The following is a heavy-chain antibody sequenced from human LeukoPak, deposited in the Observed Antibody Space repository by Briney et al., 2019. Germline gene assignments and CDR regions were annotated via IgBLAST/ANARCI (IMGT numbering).Heavy chain of an antibody. J-gene: IGHJ6*03. Sequence: GGSLRLSCAASGFTFSSYEMNWVRQAPGKGLEWVSYISSSGSTIYYADSVKGRFTISRDNAKNSLYLQMNSLRAEDTAVYYCARDYLSDSSGYYYYYYYMDVWGKGTTVTISS. CDR1: GFTFSSYE. CDR3: ARDYLSDSSGYYYYYYYMDV. V-gene: IGHV3-48*03. D-gene: IGHD3-22*01. CDR2: ISSSGSTI.